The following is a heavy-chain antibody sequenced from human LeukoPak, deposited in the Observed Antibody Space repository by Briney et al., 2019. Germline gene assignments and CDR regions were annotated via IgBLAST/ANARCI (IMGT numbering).Heavy chain of an antibody. CDR2: ISSTSSII. CDR1: GSPFSSHP. D-gene: IGHD2-2*01. CDR3: ARNLPAADY. J-gene: IGHJ4*02. V-gene: IGHV3-48*04. Sequence: GGSLRLSCAASGSPFSSHPMNWVRQPPGKGLGWISYISSTSSIIYYADSVKGRFTISRDNAKNSLYLQMSSLRAEDTAVYYCARNLPAADYWGQGTLVTVSS.